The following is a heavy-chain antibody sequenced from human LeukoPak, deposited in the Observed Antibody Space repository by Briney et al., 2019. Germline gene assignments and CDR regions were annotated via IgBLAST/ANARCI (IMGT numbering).Heavy chain of an antibody. CDR2: ISGSSSYI. CDR3: ARFALKTPPTD. J-gene: IGHJ4*02. CDR1: GFTFGSYA. Sequence: GGSLRLSCAASGFTFGSYAMHWVRQAPGKGLEWVSSISGSSSYIYYADSVKGRFSISRDNAKNSLYLQMNSLRAEDTAVYYCARFALKTPPTDWGQGTLVTVSS. V-gene: IGHV3-21*01.